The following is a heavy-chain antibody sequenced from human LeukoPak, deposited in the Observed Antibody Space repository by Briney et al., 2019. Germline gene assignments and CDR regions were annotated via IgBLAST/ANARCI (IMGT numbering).Heavy chain of an antibody. CDR1: GYTFTDYY. CDR2: INPNSGGT. Sequence: ASVKVSCQASGYTFTDYYMHWVRQAPGQGLGWMGWINPNSGGTKYAQKFQGRVTMTRDTSISTAYMELSRLRSDDTAVYYCARVYLGVYYYGSSGYSHLDYWGQGTLVTVSS. V-gene: IGHV1-2*02. CDR3: ARVYLGVYYYGSSGYSHLDY. J-gene: IGHJ4*02. D-gene: IGHD3-22*01.